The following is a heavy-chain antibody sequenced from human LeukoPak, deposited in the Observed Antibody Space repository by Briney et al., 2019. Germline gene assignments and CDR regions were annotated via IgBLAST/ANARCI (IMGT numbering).Heavy chain of an antibody. CDR3: ARGVEGVVRGVNPYFDY. V-gene: IGHV3-66*01. J-gene: IGHJ4*02. D-gene: IGHD3-10*01. CDR1: GFTVSSNY. CDR2: IYCGGST. Sequence: GGSLRLSCGASGFTVSSNYMSWVRQAPGEGVGWGAVIYCGGSTYYADSVKGRFTISRDNSKNTLYLQMNSLRAEDTAVYYCARGVEGVVRGVNPYFDYWGQGTLVTVSS.